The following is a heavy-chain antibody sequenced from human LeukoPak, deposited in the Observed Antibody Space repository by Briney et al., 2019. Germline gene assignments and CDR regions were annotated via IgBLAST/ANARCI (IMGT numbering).Heavy chain of an antibody. CDR1: GFTVSNNY. J-gene: IGHJ3*02. CDR2: THGGGDT. Sequence: GGSLRLSCAASGFTVSNNYISWVRQAPGKGLESVAVTHGGGDTHYADSVKGRFTISRDNAKNSLYLQMNSLRAEDTAVYYCARAHYYDSSGSTDAFGIWGQGTMVTVSS. CDR3: ARAHYYDSSGSTDAFGI. V-gene: IGHV3-66*01. D-gene: IGHD3-22*01.